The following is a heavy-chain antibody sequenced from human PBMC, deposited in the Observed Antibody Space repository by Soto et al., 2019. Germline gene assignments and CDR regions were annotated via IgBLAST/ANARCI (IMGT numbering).Heavy chain of an antibody. CDR3: ARVWGDSSGYYFDY. D-gene: IGHD3-22*01. J-gene: IGHJ4*02. CDR2: ISYDGSNK. Sequence: PGGSLRLSCAASGFTFSSYAMHWVRQAPGKGLEWVAVISYDGSNKYYADSVKGRFTISRDNSKNTLYLQMNSLRAEDTAVYYCARVWGDSSGYYFDYWGQGTLVTVSS. CDR1: GFTFSSYA. V-gene: IGHV3-30-3*01.